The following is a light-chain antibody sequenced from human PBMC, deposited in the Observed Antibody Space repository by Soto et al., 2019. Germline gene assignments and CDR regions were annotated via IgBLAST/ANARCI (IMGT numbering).Light chain of an antibody. J-gene: IGKJ5*01. CDR2: GAS. V-gene: IGKV3-20*01. CDR3: QQYGGSPIT. Sequence: ETVLTQSPGTLSLSPGERATLSCRASQTVYNNYLAWYQQKPGQAPRLLIFGASTRAIGIPDRFSGSGSGTDFTLAITRLEPEDFAVYFCQQYGGSPITFGQGTRLDTK. CDR1: QTVYNNY.